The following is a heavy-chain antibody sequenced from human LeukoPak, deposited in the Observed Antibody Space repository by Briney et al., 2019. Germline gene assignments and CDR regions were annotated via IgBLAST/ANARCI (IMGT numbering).Heavy chain of an antibody. CDR1: GFSVTNNY. V-gene: IGHV3-53*01. J-gene: IGHJ4*02. D-gene: IGHD6-13*01. CDR2: MYTGGTP. Sequence: GSLRLSCAASGFSVTNNYITWVRQAPGEGLEWVSVMYTGGTPYYADSVKGRFTISRDISKDTLYLQMTSLRAEDTAVYYCARGAATGPTLGFDYWGQGTLVTVSS. CDR3: ARGAATGPTLGFDY.